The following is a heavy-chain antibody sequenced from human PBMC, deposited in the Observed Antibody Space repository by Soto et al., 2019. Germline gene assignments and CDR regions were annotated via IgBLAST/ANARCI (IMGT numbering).Heavy chain of an antibody. V-gene: IGHV1-18*04. CDR2: ISGHNGNT. J-gene: IGHJ4*02. D-gene: IGHD2-8*01. CDR3: VRDLYPLAYYFDF. CDR1: GYTFTNHG. Sequence: GASVKVSCKASGYTFTNHGISWVRQAPGQGLEWLGWISGHNGNTKYAQRLKGRVTMTADTSTSTAYMELRSLRSDDTAVYYCVRDLYPLAYYFDFWGQGTLVTVSS.